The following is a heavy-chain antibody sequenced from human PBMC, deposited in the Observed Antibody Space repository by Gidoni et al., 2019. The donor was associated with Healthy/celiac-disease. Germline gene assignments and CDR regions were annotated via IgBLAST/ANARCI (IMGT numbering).Heavy chain of an antibody. D-gene: IGHD2-2*01. V-gene: IGHV4-39*01. Sequence: QLQLQESGPGLVKPSETLSLTCTVSGGSISSSSYYWGWIRQPPGKGLEWIGSIYYSGSTYYNPSLKSRVTISVDTYKNQFSLKLSSVTAADTAVYYCARGVVPAAKFGFDYWGQGTLVTVSS. CDR1: GGSISSSSYY. J-gene: IGHJ4*02. CDR3: ARGVVPAAKFGFDY. CDR2: IYYSGST.